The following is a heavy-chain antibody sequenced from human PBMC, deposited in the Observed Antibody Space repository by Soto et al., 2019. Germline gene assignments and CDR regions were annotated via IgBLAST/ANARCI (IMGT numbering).Heavy chain of an antibody. V-gene: IGHV3-33*01. CDR2: IWYDGSNK. D-gene: IGHD3-22*01. Sequence: GGSLRLSCAASGFTFSSYGMHWVRQAPGKGLGWVAVIWYDGSNKYYADSVKGQFTISRDNSKNTLYLQMNSLRAEDTAVYYCARDSYYDSSVLWPGDYWGQGTLVTVSS. CDR1: GFTFSSYG. CDR3: ARDSYYDSSVLWPGDY. J-gene: IGHJ4*02.